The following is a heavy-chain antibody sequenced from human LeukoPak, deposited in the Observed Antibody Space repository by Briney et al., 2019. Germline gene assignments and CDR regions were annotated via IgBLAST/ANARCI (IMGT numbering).Heavy chain of an antibody. Sequence: GGSLRLSCAASGFTFSSYGMHWVRQAPGKGLEWVAVIWYDGSNKYYADSVKGRFTISRDNSKNTLYLQMNSLRAEDTAVYYCAKERSSSGYFDYWGQGTLVTVSS. CDR3: AKERSSSGYFDY. J-gene: IGHJ4*02. CDR1: GFTFSSYG. D-gene: IGHD5-18*01. CDR2: IWYDGSNK. V-gene: IGHV3-33*06.